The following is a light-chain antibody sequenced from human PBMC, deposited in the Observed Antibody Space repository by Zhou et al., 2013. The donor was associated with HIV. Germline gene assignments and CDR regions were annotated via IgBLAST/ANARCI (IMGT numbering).Light chain of an antibody. CDR1: QSVGSNS. CDR3: LQDSSYPRT. J-gene: IGKJ2*02. Sequence: EIVLTQSPGTLSLSPGERATLSCRASQSVGSNSLAWYQQKPGQAPRLLIYGASTRATGIPARFSGSGSGTEFTLTISSLQPEDFATYYCLQDSSYPRTFGPGTKVEMK. CDR2: GAS. V-gene: IGKV3-20*01.